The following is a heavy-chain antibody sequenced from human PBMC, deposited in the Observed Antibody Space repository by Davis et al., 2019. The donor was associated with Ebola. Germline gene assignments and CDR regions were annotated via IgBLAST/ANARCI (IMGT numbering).Heavy chain of an antibody. V-gene: IGHV3-21*01. CDR2: ISSSSSYI. D-gene: IGHD6-19*01. J-gene: IGHJ4*02. Sequence: GGSLRLSCAASGFTFSSYTMIWVRQAPGKGLEWVSSISSSSSYIYYADSVKGRFTISRDNAKNSLYLQMNSLRAEDTAVYYCARGRFSSGCPGDYWGQGTLVTVSS. CDR1: GFTFSSYT. CDR3: ARGRFSSGCPGDY.